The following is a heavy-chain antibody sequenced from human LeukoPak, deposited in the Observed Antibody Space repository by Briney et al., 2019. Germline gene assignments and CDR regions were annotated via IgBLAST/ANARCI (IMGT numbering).Heavy chain of an antibody. V-gene: IGHV1-58*02. Sequence: ASVKVSCTASGFTFTSSAMQWVRQARGQRLEWIGWIVVGSGNTNYAQKFQERVTITRDMSTSTAYMELSSLRSEDTAVYYCAAGARYSSGWYEGYYFDYWGQGTLVTVSS. CDR3: AAGARYSSGWYEGYYFDY. J-gene: IGHJ4*02. CDR2: IVVGSGNT. D-gene: IGHD6-19*01. CDR1: GFTFTSSA.